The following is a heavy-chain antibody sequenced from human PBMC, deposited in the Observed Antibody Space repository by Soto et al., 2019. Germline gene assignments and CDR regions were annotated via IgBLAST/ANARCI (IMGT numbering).Heavy chain of an antibody. D-gene: IGHD4-17*01. V-gene: IGHV3-73*01. CDR1: GFIFSGSA. CDR3: TSQLGNGDYRDPSRPVDV. J-gene: IGHJ6*04. Sequence: EVQLVESGGGLVQPGGSLKLSCAASGFIFSGSAMHWVRQASGKGLEWVGRVRTRPNNYATEYNTSVKGRFTISRDDSKNTKYLEMKSLKTEDPAVYDCTSQLGNGDYRDPSRPVDVWGKGTAVTVSS. CDR2: VRTRPNNYAT.